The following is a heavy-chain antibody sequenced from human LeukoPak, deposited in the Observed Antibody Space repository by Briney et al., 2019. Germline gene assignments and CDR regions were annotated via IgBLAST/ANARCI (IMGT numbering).Heavy chain of an antibody. Sequence: PGRSLRLSCAASGFTFDDYAMHWVRQAPGKGLEWVSGISWNSGSIGYADSVKGRFTISRDNAKNSLYLQMNSLRAEGTALYYCAKASHPYSSGWYGDGFDPWGQGTLVTVSS. V-gene: IGHV3-9*01. CDR1: GFTFDDYA. CDR2: ISWNSGSI. J-gene: IGHJ5*02. CDR3: AKASHPYSSGWYGDGFDP. D-gene: IGHD6-19*01.